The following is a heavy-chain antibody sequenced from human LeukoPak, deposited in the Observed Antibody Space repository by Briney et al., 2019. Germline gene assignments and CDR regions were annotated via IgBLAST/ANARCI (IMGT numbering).Heavy chain of an antibody. CDR3: ARKLYDSSRYGQTYYFDN. CDR2: ISPYNGNT. D-gene: IGHD3-22*01. CDR1: AYTFTSYG. V-gene: IGHV1-18*01. Sequence: ASVKVSCKASAYTFTSYGISWVRQAPGQGLEWMGWISPYNGNTDHAQKFQGRVTMTTDTFTSTAYMDLRSLRSDDTAVYYCARKLYDSSRYGQTYYFDNWGQGTLVTVSS. J-gene: IGHJ4*02.